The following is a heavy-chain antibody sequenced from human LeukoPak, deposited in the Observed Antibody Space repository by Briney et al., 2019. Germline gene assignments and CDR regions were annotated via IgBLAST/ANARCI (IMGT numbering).Heavy chain of an antibody. V-gene: IGHV3-23*01. D-gene: IGHD3-9*01. CDR1: GFTFSSYA. CDR2: ISGSGGST. Sequence: GGSLRLSCAASGFTFSSYAMSWVRQAPGKGLECVSAISGSGGSTYYADSVKGRFTISRDNSKNTLYLQMNSLRAEDTAVYYCARDDYDILTGPINWFDPWGQGTLVTVSS. J-gene: IGHJ5*02. CDR3: ARDDYDILTGPINWFDP.